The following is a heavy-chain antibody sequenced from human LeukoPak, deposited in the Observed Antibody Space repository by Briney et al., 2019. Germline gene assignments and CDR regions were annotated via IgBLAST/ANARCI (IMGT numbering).Heavy chain of an antibody. J-gene: IGHJ4*02. Sequence: GRSLRLSCADAGFTFSGYPMQWVCQAPGKGLDWVGIIEDDGGRKFYADSVKGRFTISRDNSKNTLYLQMNSLRAEDTAVYYCARGIYSNGNMNDYWGQGTLFTVSP. D-gene: IGHD4-11*01. V-gene: IGHV3-30*04. CDR1: GFTFSGYP. CDR2: IEDDGGRK. CDR3: ARGIYSNGNMNDY.